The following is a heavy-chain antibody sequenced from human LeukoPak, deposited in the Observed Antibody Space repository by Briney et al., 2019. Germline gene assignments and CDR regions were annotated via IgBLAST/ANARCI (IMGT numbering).Heavy chain of an antibody. CDR2: INHSGST. Sequence: SETLSLTCAVYGGSFSGYYWSWIRQPPGKGLEWIGEINHSGSTNYNPSLKSRVTISVDTSKNQFSLKLSSVTAADTAVYYCARSRRWPVKPNFDCWGQGTLVTVSS. J-gene: IGHJ4*02. V-gene: IGHV4-34*01. CDR1: GGSFSGYY. D-gene: IGHD3-16*02. CDR3: ARSRRWPVKPNFDC.